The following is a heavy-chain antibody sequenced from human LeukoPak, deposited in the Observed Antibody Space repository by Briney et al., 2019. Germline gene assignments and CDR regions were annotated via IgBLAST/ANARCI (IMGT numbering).Heavy chain of an antibody. CDR1: GGSFSGYY. Sequence: SETLSLTCAVYGGSFSGYYWSWIRQPPGKGLEWIGEINHSGSTNYNPSLKSRVTISVDTSENQFSLKLSSVTAADTAVYYCARATYYYGSGSFPIFDYWGQGTLVTVSS. D-gene: IGHD3-10*01. CDR3: ARATYYYGSGSFPIFDY. J-gene: IGHJ4*02. V-gene: IGHV4-34*01. CDR2: INHSGST.